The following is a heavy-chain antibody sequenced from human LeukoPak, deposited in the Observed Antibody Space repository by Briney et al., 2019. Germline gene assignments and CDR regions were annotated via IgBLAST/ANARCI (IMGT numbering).Heavy chain of an antibody. CDR3: ASGQYNWNYLGWFDP. CDR2: IIPIFGTA. Sequence: ASVKVSCKASGGTFSSYAISWVRQAPGQGLEWMGGIIPIFGTANYAQKFQGRVTITTDESTSTAYMELSSLRSEDTAVYYCASGQYNWNYLGWFDPWGQGTLVTVSS. D-gene: IGHD1-7*01. CDR1: GGTFSSYA. V-gene: IGHV1-69*05. J-gene: IGHJ5*02.